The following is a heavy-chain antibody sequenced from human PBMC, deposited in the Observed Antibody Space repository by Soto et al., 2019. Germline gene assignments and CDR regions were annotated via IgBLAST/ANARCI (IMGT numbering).Heavy chain of an antibody. D-gene: IGHD3-3*02. V-gene: IGHV4-39*01. CDR2: IYYSGST. J-gene: IGHJ5*02. CDR1: GGSISSISYY. CDR3: ASPKIAFYNWFDP. Sequence: SETLSLTCTVSGGSISSISYYWGWIRQPPGKGLEWIGSIYYSGSTYYNPSLKSRVTISVDTSKNQFSLKLSSVTAADTAVYYCASPKIAFYNWFDPWGQGTLVT.